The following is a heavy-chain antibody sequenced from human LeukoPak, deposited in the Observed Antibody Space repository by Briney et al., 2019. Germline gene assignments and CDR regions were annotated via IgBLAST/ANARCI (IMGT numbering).Heavy chain of an antibody. CDR2: IYWDDNK. J-gene: IGHJ5*02. Sequence: SGPTLVNPTQTLTLTCTFSGFSLSTGGVGVGWIRQPPGKALDWLALIYWDDNKRYIPSLKSRLTNTKDTSKNQVVLTTTNTDPVDTATYYCAQYSSTYNWFDPWGQGTLVTVSS. CDR1: GFSLSTGGVG. D-gene: IGHD6-13*01. V-gene: IGHV2-5*02. CDR3: AQYSSTYNWFDP.